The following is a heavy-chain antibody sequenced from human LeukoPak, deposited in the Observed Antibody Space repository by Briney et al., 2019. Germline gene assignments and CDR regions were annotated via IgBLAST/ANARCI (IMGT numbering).Heavy chain of an antibody. Sequence: PGGSLRLSCAASGFTFSSYSMNWVRQAPGKGLEWVSSIISSSSYIYYADSVKGRFTISRDNAKNSLYLQMNSLRAEDTAVYYCARGPGRLRYFDWYFDYWGQGTLVTVSS. J-gene: IGHJ4*02. D-gene: IGHD3-9*01. CDR1: GFTFSSYS. CDR2: IISSSSYI. V-gene: IGHV3-21*01. CDR3: ARGPGRLRYFDWYFDY.